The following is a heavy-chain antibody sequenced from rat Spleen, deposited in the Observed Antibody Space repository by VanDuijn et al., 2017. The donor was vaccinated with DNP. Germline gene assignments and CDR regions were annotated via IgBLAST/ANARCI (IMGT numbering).Heavy chain of an antibody. J-gene: IGHJ2*01. Sequence: EVQLVESGGGLVQPGRSLKLSCAASGFTFSNYDMAWVRQAPTKGLEWVASISYDGGSTYYRDSVKGRFTISRDNAKSTLYLQMNSRRSEDMATYYCVRWNSGHFDYWGQGVMVTVSS. D-gene: IGHD4-3*01. CDR2: ISYDGGST. CDR1: GFTFSNYD. CDR3: VRWNSGHFDY. V-gene: IGHV5-22*01.